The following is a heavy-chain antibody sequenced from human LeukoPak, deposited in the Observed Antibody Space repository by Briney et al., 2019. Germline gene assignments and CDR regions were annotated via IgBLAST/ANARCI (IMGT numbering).Heavy chain of an antibody. CDR1: GFTVSSNY. V-gene: IGHV3-66*01. Sequence: GGSLRLSCAASGFTVSSNYMSWVRQAPGKGLEWVSVIYSGGTTYYADSVKGRFTISRDNSKNTLYLQMHSLRAEDTAVYYCARGSDSSGYYPDFDYWGQGTLVTVSS. D-gene: IGHD3-22*01. J-gene: IGHJ4*02. CDR2: IYSGGTT. CDR3: ARGSDSSGYYPDFDY.